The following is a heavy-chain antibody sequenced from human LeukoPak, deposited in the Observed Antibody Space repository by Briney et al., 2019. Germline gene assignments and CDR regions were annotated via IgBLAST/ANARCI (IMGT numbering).Heavy chain of an antibody. CDR2: IYYSGST. CDR1: GDSISSGSYY. Sequence: PSETLSLTCTVPGDSISSGSYYWGWIRQPPGKGLEWIGSIYYSGSTYYNPSLKSRVTISVDTSKNQFSLKLSSVTAADTAVYYCARHEYSGSYYGLSWFDPWGQGTLVTVSS. CDR3: ARHEYSGSYYGLSWFDP. D-gene: IGHD1-26*01. V-gene: IGHV4-39*01. J-gene: IGHJ5*02.